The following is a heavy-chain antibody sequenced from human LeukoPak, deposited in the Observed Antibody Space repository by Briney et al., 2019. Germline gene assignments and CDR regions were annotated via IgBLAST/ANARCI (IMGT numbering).Heavy chain of an antibody. Sequence: PGRSLRLSCAASGFTFSSYGMHWVRQAPGKGLEWVAVISYDGSNKYYADSVKGRFTISRDNSKNTLYLQMNSLRAEDTAVYYCAKDLGYCSSTSCYVHWGQGTLVTVSS. CDR2: ISYDGSNK. CDR1: GFTFSSYG. CDR3: AKDLGYCSSTSCYVH. J-gene: IGHJ4*02. V-gene: IGHV3-30*18. D-gene: IGHD2-2*01.